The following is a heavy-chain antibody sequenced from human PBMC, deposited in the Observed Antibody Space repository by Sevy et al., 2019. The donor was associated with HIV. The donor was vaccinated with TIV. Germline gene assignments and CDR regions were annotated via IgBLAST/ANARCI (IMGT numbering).Heavy chain of an antibody. V-gene: IGHV3-33*01. CDR2: IWNDGSNK. Sequence: GGSLRLSCAASGFTFSNYGMHWVRQAPGKGLEWVVVIWNDGSNKYYTDSVKGRFTISRDNSKNTLYLQMNSLRVEDTAVYFCARGGDFNDRSAKRDFDYWGQGTLVTVSS. CDR1: GFTFSNYG. CDR3: ARGGDFNDRSAKRDFDY. J-gene: IGHJ4*02. D-gene: IGHD3-22*01.